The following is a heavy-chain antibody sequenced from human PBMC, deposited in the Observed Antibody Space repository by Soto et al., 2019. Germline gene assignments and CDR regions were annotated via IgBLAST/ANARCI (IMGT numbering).Heavy chain of an antibody. CDR2: IIPIYGTA. CDR3: ARGGAAMARRLYYSGMDV. V-gene: IGHV1-69*13. CDR1: GCTFRRYS. D-gene: IGHD5-18*01. Sequence: SEKVSCKASGCTFRRYSIIWVRQAPAQGLEWREGIIPIYGTANCAQKVQGIVTITADESTSTDYMELSGVRSKDTAVYYCARGGAAMARRLYYSGMDVWGQGAMVTVSS. J-gene: IGHJ6*02.